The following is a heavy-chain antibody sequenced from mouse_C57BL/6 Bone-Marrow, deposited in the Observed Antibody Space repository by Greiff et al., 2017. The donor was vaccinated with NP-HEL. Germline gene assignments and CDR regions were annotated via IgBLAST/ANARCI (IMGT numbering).Heavy chain of an antibody. D-gene: IGHD1-1*01. J-gene: IGHJ1*03. CDR1: GFSFNTYA. CDR3: VRNYYGSSYSYWYFDV. CDR2: IRSKSNNYAT. Sequence: GGGLVQPKGSLKLSCAASGFSFNTYAMNWVRQAPGKGLEWVARIRSKSNNYATYYADSVKDRFTISRDDSESMLYLQMNNLKTEDTAMYYCVRNYYGSSYSYWYFDVWGTGTTVTVSS. V-gene: IGHV10-1*01.